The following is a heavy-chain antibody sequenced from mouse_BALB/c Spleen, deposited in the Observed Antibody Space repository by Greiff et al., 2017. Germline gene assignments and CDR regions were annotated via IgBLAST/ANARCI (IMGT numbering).Heavy chain of an antibody. D-gene: IGHD1-1*01. Sequence: VQLQQSGPELVKPGASVRISCKASGYTFTSYYIHWVKQRPGQGLEWIGWIYPGNVNTKYNEKFKGKATLTADKSSSTAYMQLSSLTSEDSAVYFCAREGDYYGSSPFAYWGQGTLVTVSA. V-gene: IGHV1S56*01. CDR2: IYPGNVNT. CDR1: GYTFTSYY. J-gene: IGHJ3*01. CDR3: AREGDYYGSSPFAY.